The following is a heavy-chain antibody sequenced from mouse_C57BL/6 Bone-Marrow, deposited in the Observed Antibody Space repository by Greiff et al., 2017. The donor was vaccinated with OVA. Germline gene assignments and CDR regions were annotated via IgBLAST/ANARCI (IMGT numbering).Heavy chain of an antibody. Sequence: EVHLVESGGGLVKPGGSLKLSCAASGFTFSSYAMSWVRQTPEKRLEWVATISDGGSYTYYPDNVKGRFTISRDNAKNNLYLQMSHLKSEDTAMYYCARDPQIYYYGSYYYAMDYWGQGTSVTVSS. CDR3: ARDPQIYYYGSYYYAMDY. CDR2: ISDGGSYT. CDR1: GFTFSSYA. V-gene: IGHV5-4*01. J-gene: IGHJ4*01. D-gene: IGHD1-1*01.